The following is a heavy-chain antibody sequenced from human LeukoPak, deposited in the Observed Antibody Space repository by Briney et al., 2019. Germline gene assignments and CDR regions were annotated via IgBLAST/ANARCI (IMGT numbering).Heavy chain of an antibody. CDR1: GFTFSSYA. CDR2: ISGSGGST. CDR3: AKDQSAAYYDYVWGSYRQYYFDY. V-gene: IGHV3-23*01. Sequence: GGSLRLSCAASGFTFSSYAMSWVRQAPGKGLEWVSAISGSGGSTYYADSVKGRFTISRDNSKNTLYLKMNSLRAEDTAVYYCAKDQSAAYYDYVWGSYRQYYFDYWGQGTLVTVSS. J-gene: IGHJ4*02. D-gene: IGHD3-16*02.